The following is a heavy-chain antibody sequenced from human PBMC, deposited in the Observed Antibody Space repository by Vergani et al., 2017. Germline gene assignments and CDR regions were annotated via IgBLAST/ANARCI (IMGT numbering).Heavy chain of an antibody. V-gene: IGHV4-61*02. CDR1: GASLNNDFYY. CDR3: ARDNKQLRPRACDL. CDR2: IYVSGIT. Sequence: QVQLQESGPGLVKPSQTLSLTCTVSGASLNNDFYYCHSIRQPAGKGLEWIGRIYVSGITDYNSSLQSRVSMSVDTSKNQFSLTLTSVTAADTAVYYCARDNKQLRPRACDLWGQGTMVTVSS. D-gene: IGHD4-23*01. J-gene: IGHJ3*01.